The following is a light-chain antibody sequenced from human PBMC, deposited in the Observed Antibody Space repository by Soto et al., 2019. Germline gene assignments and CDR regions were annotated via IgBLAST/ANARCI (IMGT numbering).Light chain of an antibody. J-gene: IGKJ1*01. Sequence: EIVMTQSPATVSLSPVERATLSCSAIDIVISNLGVYQQKPGQAPRLIIYGASTRATGIPARFSGSGSGTDFTLTISRLEPEDYAVYYCQHYGSSGTFGQGTKVDIK. CDR2: GAS. CDR1: DIVISN. V-gene: IGKV3-15*01. CDR3: QHYGSSGT.